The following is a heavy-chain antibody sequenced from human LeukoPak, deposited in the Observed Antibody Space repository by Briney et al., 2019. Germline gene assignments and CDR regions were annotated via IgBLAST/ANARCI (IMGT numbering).Heavy chain of an antibody. V-gene: IGHV3-48*01. CDR1: GFTFSSYS. CDR3: ARVSVVTPGGDFDY. J-gene: IGHJ4*02. Sequence: PGGSLRLSCAASGFTFSSYSMNWVRQAPGKGLEWVSYISSSSSTIYYADSVKGRFTISRDNAKNSLYLQMNSLRAEDTAVYYRARVSVVTPGGDFDYWGQGTLVTVSS. D-gene: IGHD4-23*01. CDR2: ISSSSSTI.